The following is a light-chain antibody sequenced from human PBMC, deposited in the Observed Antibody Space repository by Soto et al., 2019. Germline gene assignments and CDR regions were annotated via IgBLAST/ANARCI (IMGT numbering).Light chain of an antibody. CDR2: GAS. J-gene: IGKJ1*01. V-gene: IGKV3-15*01. Sequence: EIVMTQSPATLSVSPGERVTLSCRASHSVSSRLAWYQQKPGQSPRLLIYGASTRATGIPARFSGSGSGTEFTLTISSLQSEDFGVYYCHQYNNLWTFGQGTKVDIK. CDR1: HSVSSR. CDR3: HQYNNLWT.